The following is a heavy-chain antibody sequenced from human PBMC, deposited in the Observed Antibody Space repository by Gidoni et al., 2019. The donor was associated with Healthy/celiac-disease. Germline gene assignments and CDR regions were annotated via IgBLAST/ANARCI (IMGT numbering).Heavy chain of an antibody. J-gene: IGHJ3*02. CDR3: ASFKIFGVVITAFDI. Sequence: QVQLQQWGAGLLKPSETLSPICAVYGGSFCGYYWSWIRQPPGKGLEWIGEITHSGSTNYNPSLKSRVTISVETSKNQFSLKLSSVTAADTAVYYCASFKIFGVVITAFDIWGQGTMVTVSS. CDR1: GGSFCGYY. CDR2: ITHSGST. V-gene: IGHV4-34*01. D-gene: IGHD3-3*01.